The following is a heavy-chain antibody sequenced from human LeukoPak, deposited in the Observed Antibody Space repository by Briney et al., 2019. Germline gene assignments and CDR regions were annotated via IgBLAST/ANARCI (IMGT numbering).Heavy chain of an antibody. D-gene: IGHD3-22*01. Sequence: KPSETLSLTCTASGGSISSYYWSWIRQPPGKGLEWIGYIYYSGSTNYNPSLKSRVTISVDTSKNQFSLKLSSVTAADTAVYYCARDSAYYDSSGYYEYYFDYWGQGTLVTVSS. CDR3: ARDSAYYDSSGYYEYYFDY. V-gene: IGHV4-59*01. CDR1: GGSISSYY. J-gene: IGHJ4*02. CDR2: IYYSGST.